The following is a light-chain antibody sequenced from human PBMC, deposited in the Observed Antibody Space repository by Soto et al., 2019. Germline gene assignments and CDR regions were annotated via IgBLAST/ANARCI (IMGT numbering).Light chain of an antibody. CDR3: SSYTISSAPWV. J-gene: IGLJ3*02. CDR1: SSDSGGYNY. Sequence: QSALTQPASVSGSPGQSITISCTGTSSDSGGYNYVSWYQQHPGKAPKLMIFDVSNRPSGVSNRFSGSKSGNTASLTISGLQAEDDADYYCSSYTISSAPWVFGGGTKVTVL. CDR2: DVS. V-gene: IGLV2-14*01.